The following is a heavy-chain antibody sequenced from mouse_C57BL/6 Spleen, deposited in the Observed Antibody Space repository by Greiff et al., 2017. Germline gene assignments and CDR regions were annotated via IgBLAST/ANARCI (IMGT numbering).Heavy chain of an antibody. CDR3: ARFTTVVATGVDY. D-gene: IGHD1-1*01. CDR2: IYPGSGST. J-gene: IGHJ4*01. V-gene: IGHV1-55*01. Sequence: VQLQQPGAELVKPGASVKMSCKASGYTFTSYWITWVKQRPGQGLEWIGDIYPGSGSTNYNEKFKSKATLTVDTSSSTAYMQLSSLTSEDSAVYYCARFTTVVATGVDYWGQGTSVTVSS. CDR1: GYTFTSYW.